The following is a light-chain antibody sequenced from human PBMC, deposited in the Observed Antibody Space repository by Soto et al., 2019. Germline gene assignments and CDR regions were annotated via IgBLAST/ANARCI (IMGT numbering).Light chain of an antibody. CDR3: MQALQSPLT. Sequence: DIVMTQSPLSLPVTPGEPASISCRSSQSLLHSNGYNYLDWYLQKPGQSPQLLIYLGSTRASGVPDRFSGSGSGTDFTLNISRVEAEDVGVYYCMQALQSPLTVGPGNKVDI. J-gene: IGKJ3*01. V-gene: IGKV2-28*01. CDR2: LGS. CDR1: QSLLHSNGYNY.